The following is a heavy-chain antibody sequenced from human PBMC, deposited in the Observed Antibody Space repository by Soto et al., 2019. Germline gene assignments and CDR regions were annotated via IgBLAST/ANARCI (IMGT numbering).Heavy chain of an antibody. CDR2: IWYDGSNK. Sequence: QVQLVESGGGVVQPGRSLRLSCAASGFTFSSYGMHWVRQAPGKGLEWVAVIWYDGSNKYYADSVKGRLTISRDNSKHTLYLQMNSLRAEDTAVYYCARDGGVDTAMVTPSRYYYGMDVWGQGTTVTVSS. V-gene: IGHV3-33*01. CDR1: GFTFSSYG. CDR3: ARDGGVDTAMVTPSRYYYGMDV. J-gene: IGHJ6*02. D-gene: IGHD5-18*01.